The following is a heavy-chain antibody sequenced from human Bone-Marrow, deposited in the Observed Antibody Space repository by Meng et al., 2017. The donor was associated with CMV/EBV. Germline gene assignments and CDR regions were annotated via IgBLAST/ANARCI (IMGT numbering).Heavy chain of an antibody. J-gene: IGHJ4*02. CDR2: ISYDGSNK. CDR3: ARERLGRDYFDY. V-gene: IGHV3-30*19. D-gene: IGHD5/OR15-5a*01. CDR1: GFTFSSYG. Sequence: GESLKISCAAPGFTFSSYGMHWVRQAPGKGLEWVAHISYDGSNKYYADSVKGRFTISRDNSKNTLYLQMSSLRAEDTAVYYCARERLGRDYFDYWGQGTLVTVSS.